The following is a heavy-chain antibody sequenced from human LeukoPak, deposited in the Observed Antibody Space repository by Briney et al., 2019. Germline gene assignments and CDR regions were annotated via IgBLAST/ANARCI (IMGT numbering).Heavy chain of an antibody. Sequence: GGSLRLSCVASGFTFSSYGMHWVRQAPGKGLEWVAVISYDGSNKYYADSVKGRFTISRENSKNTLYLQMNSLRAEDTAVYYCAKDREGGSSTQDYWGQGTLVTVSS. CDR1: GFTFSSYG. J-gene: IGHJ4*02. V-gene: IGHV3-30*18. D-gene: IGHD2-15*01. CDR3: AKDREGGSSTQDY. CDR2: ISYDGSNK.